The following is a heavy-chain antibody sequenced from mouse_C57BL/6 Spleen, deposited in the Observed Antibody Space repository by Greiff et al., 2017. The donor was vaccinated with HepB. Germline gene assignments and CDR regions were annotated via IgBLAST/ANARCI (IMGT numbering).Heavy chain of an antibody. D-gene: IGHD3-3*01. Sequence: EVQLVESGGGLVKPGGSLKLSCAASGFTFSDYGMHWVRQAPEKGLEWVAYISSGSSTIYYADTVKGRFTISRDNAKNTLFMQMTSLRSEDTAMYYCARRCHGWYFDVWGTGTTVTVSS. CDR2: ISSGSSTI. V-gene: IGHV5-17*01. CDR3: ARRCHGWYFDV. CDR1: GFTFSDYG. J-gene: IGHJ1*03.